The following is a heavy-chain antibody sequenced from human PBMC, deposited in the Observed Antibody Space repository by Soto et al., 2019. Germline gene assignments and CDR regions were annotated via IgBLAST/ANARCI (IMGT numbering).Heavy chain of an antibody. CDR2: IYSSGST. CDR3: AREYYDFWSVTYYYYGMDV. V-gene: IGHV4-59*01. CDR1: GGSISRYY. D-gene: IGHD3-3*01. J-gene: IGHJ6*02. Sequence: QVQLRESGPGLVKPSETLSLTCTVSGGSISRYYWSWIRQPPGRGLEWIGNIYSSGSTNYNPSLKSRVTISVDTSKNQVSLKLNAVTAADTAVYYCAREYYDFWSVTYYYYGMDVWGQGTTVTVSS.